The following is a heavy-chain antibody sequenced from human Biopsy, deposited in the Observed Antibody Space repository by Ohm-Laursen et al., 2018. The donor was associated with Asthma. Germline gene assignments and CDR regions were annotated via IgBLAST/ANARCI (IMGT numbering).Heavy chain of an antibody. V-gene: IGHV1-69*13. D-gene: IGHD2-15*01. CDR2: INSFFGTT. CDR3: ARKAGSCTSRTCYSLDF. CDR1: GGTFNAYV. Sequence: GASVKVSCKSLGGTFNAYVIGWVRQAPGQGLEWMGGINSFFGTTTYPQKFQDRVTITADDSTSTVYMELSSLRSEDTAVYYCARKAGSCTSRTCYSLDFWGQGTLVTVSS. J-gene: IGHJ4*02.